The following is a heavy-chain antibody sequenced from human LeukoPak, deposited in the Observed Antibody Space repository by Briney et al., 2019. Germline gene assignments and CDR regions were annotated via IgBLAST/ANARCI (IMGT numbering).Heavy chain of an antibody. V-gene: IGHV3-7*01. CDR1: GFTFSSYW. J-gene: IGHJ6*03. D-gene: IGHD6-13*01. CDR2: IKQDGSEK. CDR3: ARLTGSSSYYYYYYMDV. Sequence: QPGGSLRLSCAASGFTFSSYWMSWVRQAPGKGLEWVANIKQDGSEKYYVDSVKGRFTISRDNAKNSLYLQMNSLRAEDTAVYYCARLTGSSSYYYYYYMDVWGKGTTVTVSS.